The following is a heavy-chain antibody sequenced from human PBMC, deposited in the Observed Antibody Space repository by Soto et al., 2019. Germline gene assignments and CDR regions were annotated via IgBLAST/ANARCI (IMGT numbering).Heavy chain of an antibody. CDR2: IYMGDNT. V-gene: IGHV3-53*04. CDR3: ARGGGGSSTAITGFDP. CDR1: GFTVSNNY. Sequence: EVQLVDSGGGLVQPGGSLRLSCAASGFTVSNNYMSWVRQAPGKGLEWVSVIYMGDNTYYADSVKGRFTISRHNSENMLYLQMNSLRPEDTAVYYCARGGGGSSTAITGFDPWGQGTLVTVSS. J-gene: IGHJ5*02. D-gene: IGHD5-18*01.